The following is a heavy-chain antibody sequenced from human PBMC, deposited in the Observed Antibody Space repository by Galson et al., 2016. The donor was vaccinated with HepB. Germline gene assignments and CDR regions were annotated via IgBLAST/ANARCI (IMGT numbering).Heavy chain of an antibody. D-gene: IGHD2-21*01. CDR3: AKGGHYSPFDP. CDR1: GFTFSHSA. CDR2: ISGNGGET. V-gene: IGHV3-23*01. J-gene: IGHJ5*02. Sequence: SLRLSCAASGFTFSHSALTWIRQAPGKGLEWVSTISGNGGETFYADSVRGRFTISRDNSWNTLSLQINSLRAEDTALYYCAKGGHYSPFDPWGQGTLVTVSS.